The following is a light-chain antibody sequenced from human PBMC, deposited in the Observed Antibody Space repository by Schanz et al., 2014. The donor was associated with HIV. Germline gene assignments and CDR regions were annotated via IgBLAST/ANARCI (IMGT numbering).Light chain of an antibody. CDR3: CSYTGSGTLV. J-gene: IGLJ2*01. V-gene: IGLV2-23*02. CDR2: DVS. Sequence: QSALTQPASVSGSPGQSITISCSGISSDVSTYNFVSWYQQHPGKAPKLMIYDVSNRPSGVSNRFSGSKSGNTASLRISGLQAEDEAVYYCCSYTGSGTLVFGGGTKLTVL. CDR1: SSDVSTYNF.